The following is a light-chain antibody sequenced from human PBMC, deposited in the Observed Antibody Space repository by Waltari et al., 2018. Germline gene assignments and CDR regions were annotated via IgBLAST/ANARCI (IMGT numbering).Light chain of an antibody. CDR1: SSDVGGYNY. CDR2: DVS. CDR3: CSYAGTSTLV. V-gene: IGLV2-23*02. J-gene: IGLJ3*02. Sequence: QSALTQPASVSGSPGQSITISCTGTSSDVGGYNYVSWYQQRPGKAPKLMIYDVSKRPSGVSARFSGSKSGNTASLTISGLQAEDEADYYCCSYAGTSTLVFGGGTKLTVL.